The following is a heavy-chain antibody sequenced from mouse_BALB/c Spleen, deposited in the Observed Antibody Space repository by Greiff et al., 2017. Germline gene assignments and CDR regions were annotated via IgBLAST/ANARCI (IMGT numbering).Heavy chain of an antibody. CDR2: ILPGSGST. Sequence: QVQLKESGAELMKPGASVKISCKATGYTFSSYWIEWVKQRPGHGLEWIGEILPGSGSTNYNEKFKGKATFTADTSSNTAYMQLSSLTSEDSAVYYCARTYYYGSSPYFDYWGQGTTLTVSS. J-gene: IGHJ2*01. CDR1: GYTFSSYW. CDR3: ARTYYYGSSPYFDY. D-gene: IGHD1-1*01. V-gene: IGHV1-9*01.